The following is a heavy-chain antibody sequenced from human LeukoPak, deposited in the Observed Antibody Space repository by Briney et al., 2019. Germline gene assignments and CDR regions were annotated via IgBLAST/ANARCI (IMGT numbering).Heavy chain of an antibody. CDR3: ASSVPLYYYDSSGYYRGSYYYGMDV. V-gene: IGHV1-3*01. CDR1: GYTFTSYA. Sequence: ASVKVSCKASGYTFTSYAVHWVRQAPGQRLEWMGWINAGNGNTKYSQKFQGRVTITRDTSASTAYMELSSLRSEDTAVYYCASSVPLYYYDSSGYYRGSYYYGMDVWGKGTTVTVSS. CDR2: INAGNGNT. J-gene: IGHJ6*04. D-gene: IGHD3-22*01.